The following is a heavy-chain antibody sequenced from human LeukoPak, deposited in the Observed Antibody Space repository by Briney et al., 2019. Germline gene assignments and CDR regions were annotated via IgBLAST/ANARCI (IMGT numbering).Heavy chain of an antibody. D-gene: IGHD6-6*01. Sequence: SETLTLTCTVSGGSISGYYWSWIRQPPGKGLEWIGHIYYTGSTSYNPSLKSRVTISVDTSKNQFSLKLSYVNAADTAVYYCARYISSGLDYWGQGTLVTVSS. CDR3: ARYISSGLDY. J-gene: IGHJ4*02. V-gene: IGHV4-59*08. CDR1: GGSISGYY. CDR2: IYYTGST.